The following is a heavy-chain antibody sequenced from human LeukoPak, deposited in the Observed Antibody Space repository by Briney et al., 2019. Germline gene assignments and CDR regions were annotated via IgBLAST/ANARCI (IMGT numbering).Heavy chain of an antibody. V-gene: IGHV4-34*01. D-gene: IGHD2-2*01. CDR2: INHSGST. Sequence: PSETLSLTCAVYGGSFSGYYWSWIRQPPGKGLEWIGEINHSGSTNYNPSLKSRVTISVDTSKNQFSLKLSSVTAAATAVYYCARAQLSYYYYMDVWGKGTTVTVSS. J-gene: IGHJ6*03. CDR1: GGSFSGYY. CDR3: ARAQLSYYYYMDV.